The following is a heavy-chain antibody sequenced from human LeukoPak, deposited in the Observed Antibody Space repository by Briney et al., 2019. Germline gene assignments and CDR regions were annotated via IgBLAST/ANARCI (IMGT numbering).Heavy chain of an antibody. CDR1: GFTVSRNY. CDR3: ARSTMAPDAFDI. CDR2: ISDTSTYT. Sequence: GGSLRLSCAASGFTVSRNYMSWIRQAPGKGLEWLSYISDTSTYTNYADSVKGRFNISRDNAKNSLYLQMNSLRAEDTAVYYCARSTMAPDAFDIWGQGTMVTVSS. J-gene: IGHJ3*02. V-gene: IGHV3-11*03. D-gene: IGHD3-10*01.